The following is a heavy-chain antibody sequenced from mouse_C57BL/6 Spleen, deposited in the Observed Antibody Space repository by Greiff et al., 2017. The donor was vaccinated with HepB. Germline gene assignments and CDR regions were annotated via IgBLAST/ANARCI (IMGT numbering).Heavy chain of an antibody. CDR3: ARDLELGDWYFDV. V-gene: IGHV5-4*01. D-gene: IGHD4-1*01. J-gene: IGHJ1*03. CDR1: GFTFSSYA. Sequence: EVKLVESGGGLVKPGGSLKLSCAASGFTFSSYAMSWVRQTPEKRLEWVATISDGGSYTYYPDNVKGRFTISRDNAKNNLYLQMSHLKSEDTAMYYCARDLELGDWYFDVWGTGTTVTVSS. CDR2: ISDGGSYT.